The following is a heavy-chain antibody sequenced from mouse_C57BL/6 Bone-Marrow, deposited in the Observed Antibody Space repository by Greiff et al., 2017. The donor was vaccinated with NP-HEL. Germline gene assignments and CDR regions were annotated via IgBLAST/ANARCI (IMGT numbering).Heavy chain of an antibody. CDR1: GYTFTSYW. Sequence: VQLQQPGAELVRPGSSVKLSCKASGYTFTSYWMHWVKQRPIQGLEWIGNIDPSDSETHYNQKFKDKATLTVDKSSSTAYMQLSSLTSEDSAVYYCARESPITTVVATRYFDYWGQGTTLTVSS. J-gene: IGHJ2*01. CDR3: ARESPITTVVATRYFDY. CDR2: IDPSDSET. D-gene: IGHD1-1*01. V-gene: IGHV1-52*01.